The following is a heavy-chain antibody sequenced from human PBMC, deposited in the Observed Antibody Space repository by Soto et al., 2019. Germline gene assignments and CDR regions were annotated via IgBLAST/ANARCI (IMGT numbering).Heavy chain of an antibody. D-gene: IGHD6-19*01. CDR1: GYTFTSYG. J-gene: IGHJ6*02. V-gene: IGHV1-18*01. CDR2: ISAYNGNT. Sequence: ASVKVSCKASGYTFTSYGISWVRQAPGQGLEWMGWISAYNGNTNYAQKLQGRVTMTADTSTSTAYMELRSLRSDDTAVYYCARDPGIAVAGTSGLYYYYYGMDVWGQ. CDR3: ARDPGIAVAGTSGLYYYYYGMDV.